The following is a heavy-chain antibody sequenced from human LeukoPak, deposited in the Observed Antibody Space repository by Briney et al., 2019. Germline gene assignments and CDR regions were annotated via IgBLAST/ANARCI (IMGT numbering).Heavy chain of an antibody. Sequence: GASVKVSCKASGYTFTGYYMHWVRQAPGQGLEWMGWTNPNSGGTNYAQKFQGRVTMTRDTSISTAYMELSRLRSDDTAVYYCARAIPGIVVVVAATLPYFDYWGQGTLVTVSS. D-gene: IGHD2-15*01. V-gene: IGHV1-2*02. J-gene: IGHJ4*02. CDR2: TNPNSGGT. CDR1: GYTFTGYY. CDR3: ARAIPGIVVVVAATLPYFDY.